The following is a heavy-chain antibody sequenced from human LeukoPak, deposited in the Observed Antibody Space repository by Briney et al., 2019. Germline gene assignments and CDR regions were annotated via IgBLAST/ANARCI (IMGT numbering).Heavy chain of an antibody. CDR2: IYYSGST. D-gene: IGHD3-3*01. CDR1: GGSISSYY. CDR3: ARGRVDFWSGYYSSTVFDY. V-gene: IGHV4-59*01. Sequence: SETLSLTCTVSGGSISSYYWSWIRQPPGEGLEWGGYIYYSGSTNYNPSLKSRVTISVETSKNQFSLKLSSVTAADTAVYYCARGRVDFWSGYYSSTVFDYWGQGTLVTVSS. J-gene: IGHJ4*02.